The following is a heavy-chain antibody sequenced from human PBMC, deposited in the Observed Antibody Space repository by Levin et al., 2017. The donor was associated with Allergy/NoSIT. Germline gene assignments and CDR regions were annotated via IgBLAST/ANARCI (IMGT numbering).Heavy chain of an antibody. V-gene: IGHV3-23*01. J-gene: IGHJ4*02. Sequence: QAGGSLRLSCAASGFSFNNYDMTWVRQAPGKGLEWVSGISNSGGSTHYADSVKGRFTISRDNSKNTVYLQMNSLRAEDTAVYYCAKDSRRTSGWYYFDYWGQGTLVTVSS. CDR3: AKDSRRTSGWYYFDY. CDR2: ISNSGGST. D-gene: IGHD6-19*01. CDR1: GFSFNNYD.